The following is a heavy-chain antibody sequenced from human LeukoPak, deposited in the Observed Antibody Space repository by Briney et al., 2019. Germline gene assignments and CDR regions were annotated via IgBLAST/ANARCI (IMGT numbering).Heavy chain of an antibody. CDR2: VWDDGSTQ. D-gene: IGHD4-17*01. CDR3: ARDPRDGAYFLDY. Sequence: GGSLRLSCAASGFTFTNNHIHWVRQAPGQGLEWVGVVWDDGSTQQSGDAVKGRFSISRDKSKNTVYLQMDSLRVEDTAVYYCARDPRDGAYFLDYWGQGTQVTVSS. CDR1: GFTFTNNH. V-gene: IGHV3-33*01. J-gene: IGHJ4*02.